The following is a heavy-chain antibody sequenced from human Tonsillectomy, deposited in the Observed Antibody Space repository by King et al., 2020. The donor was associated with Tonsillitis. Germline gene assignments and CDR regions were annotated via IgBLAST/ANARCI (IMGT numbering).Heavy chain of an antibody. CDR3: TTGLAAAGIFDY. J-gene: IGHJ4*02. V-gene: IGHV3-15*01. D-gene: IGHD6-25*01. Sequence: VQLVESGGDLVKPGGSLRLSCAASGFTFSNAWMSWVRQAPGKGLEWVGRIKSKTDGRTTDYAAPVKGRFTISRDDSKHTLYLQMNSLKIEDTAVYYCTTGLAAAGIFDYWGQGTLVTVSS. CDR2: IKSKTDGRTT. CDR1: GFTFSNAW.